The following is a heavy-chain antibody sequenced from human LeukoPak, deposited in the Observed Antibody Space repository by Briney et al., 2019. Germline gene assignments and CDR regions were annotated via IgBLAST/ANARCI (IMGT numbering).Heavy chain of an antibody. CDR2: ISAYNGNT. CDR1: GGTFSTYA. D-gene: IGHD3-10*01. V-gene: IGHV1-18*01. CDR3: ARDSLWFGELIHFDY. J-gene: IGHJ4*02. Sequence: ASVKVSCKASGGTFSTYAISWVRQAPGQGLEWMGWISAYNGNTNYAQKLQGRVTMTTDTSTSTAYMELRSLRSDDTAVYYCARDSLWFGELIHFDYWGQGTLVTVSS.